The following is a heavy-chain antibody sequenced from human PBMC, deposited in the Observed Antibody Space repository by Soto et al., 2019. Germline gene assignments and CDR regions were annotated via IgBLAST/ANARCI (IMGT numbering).Heavy chain of an antibody. J-gene: IGHJ6*02. D-gene: IGHD6-13*01. Sequence: EVQLLESGGGLVQPGGSLRLSCAASGFTFSSYAMSWVRQPPGKGLEWVSAISGSGGSTYNADSVKGRFTISRDNSKNTLYLQMNSLRAEDTAVYYCAKDRVPAAEGYYGMDVWGQGTTVTVSS. CDR3: AKDRVPAAEGYYGMDV. CDR1: GFTFSSYA. V-gene: IGHV3-23*01. CDR2: ISGSGGST.